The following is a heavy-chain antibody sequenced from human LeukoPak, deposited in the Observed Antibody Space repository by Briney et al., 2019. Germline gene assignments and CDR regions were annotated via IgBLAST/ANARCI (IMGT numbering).Heavy chain of an antibody. D-gene: IGHD6-13*01. CDR1: GFTFSSYS. J-gene: IGHJ6*02. CDR3: ARDGSSWDRPNGMDV. Sequence: GGSLRLSCAASGFTFSSYSMNWVRQAPGKGLEWVSSISSSSSYIYYADSVKGRFTISRDNAKNSPYLQMNSLRAEDTAVYYCARDGSSWDRPNGMDVWGQGTTVTVSS. CDR2: ISSSSSYI. V-gene: IGHV3-21*01.